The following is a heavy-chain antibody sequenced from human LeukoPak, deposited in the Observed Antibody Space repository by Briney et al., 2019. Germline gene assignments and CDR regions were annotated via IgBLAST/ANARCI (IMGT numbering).Heavy chain of an antibody. J-gene: IGHJ4*02. V-gene: IGHV4-39*01. CDR3: ARNDRWRPADY. Sequence: PSETLSLTCNVSGGSISNSPYYWGWIRQPPGKGLEWIGSMHYSGTTYHNPSLRSRVTISVDTSKNQFSLRLISVTAADTAVYYCARNDRWRPADYWGQGTLVTVSS. CDR1: GGSISNSPYY. CDR2: MHYSGTT. D-gene: IGHD2-21*02.